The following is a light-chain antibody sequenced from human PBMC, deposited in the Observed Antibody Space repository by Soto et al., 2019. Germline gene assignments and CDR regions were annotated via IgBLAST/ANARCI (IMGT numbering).Light chain of an antibody. J-gene: IGKJ1*01. V-gene: IGKV3-20*01. CDR3: QHYITSLTT. CDR1: QSVTSNY. Sequence: EVVLTQSKGTLSFSPGERATLSCGANQSVTSNYLAWYQQKPGQAPRLLIHGASRRATGIPDRFIGSGSGTDFTLTISRLEPEDFAVYYCQHYITSLTTFGQGTKVDI. CDR2: GAS.